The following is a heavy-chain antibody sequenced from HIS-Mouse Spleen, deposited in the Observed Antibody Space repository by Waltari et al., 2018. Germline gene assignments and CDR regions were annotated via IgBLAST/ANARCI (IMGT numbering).Heavy chain of an antibody. V-gene: IGHV3-30*18. CDR1: GFTFRSYG. CDR2: ISYDGSNK. D-gene: IGHD3-10*01. J-gene: IGHJ6*02. Sequence: QVQLVESGGGVVQPGRSLRLSCAASGFTFRSYGMHWVRQAPGKGLECVAVISYDGSNKYYADSVKGRFTISRDNSKNTLYLQMNSLRAEDTAVYYCAKEYGGYYYYGMDVWGQGTTVTVSS. CDR3: AKEYGGYYYYGMDV.